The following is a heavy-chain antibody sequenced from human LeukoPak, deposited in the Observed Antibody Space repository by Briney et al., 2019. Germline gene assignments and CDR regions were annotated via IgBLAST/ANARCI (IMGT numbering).Heavy chain of an antibody. V-gene: IGHV4-39*01. J-gene: IGHJ3*02. CDR3: ARQEHSNSWDRAFDI. CDR2: IYYSGST. D-gene: IGHD6-13*01. Sequence: SETLSLTCTVSGGSISSSSYYWGWIRQPPGKGLEWIGSIYYSGSTYYNPSLKSRVTISVDTSKNQFSLKLTSVTAADTAVYYCARQEHSNSWDRAFDIWGQGTMVTVSS. CDR1: GGSISSSSYY.